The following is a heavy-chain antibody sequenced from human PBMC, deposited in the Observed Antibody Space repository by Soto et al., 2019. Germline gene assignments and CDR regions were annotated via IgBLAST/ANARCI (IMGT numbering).Heavy chain of an antibody. Sequence: QLQLQESGPGLVKPSETLSLTCTVSGGSINSNTYSWGWIRQPPGKGLEWIGTIFYSGSTYYNPSFKSRVTISVDTSKNRFSLKLSSLTAADTAVYYCARHGSFYSSGWFDPWGQGTLVTVSS. CDR2: IFYSGST. V-gene: IGHV4-39*01. J-gene: IGHJ5*02. D-gene: IGHD6-19*01. CDR3: ARHGSFYSSGWFDP. CDR1: GGSINSNTYS.